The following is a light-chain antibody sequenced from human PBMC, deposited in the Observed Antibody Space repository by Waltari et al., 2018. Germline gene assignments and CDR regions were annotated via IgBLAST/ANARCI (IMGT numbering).Light chain of an antibody. CDR1: SSDVGSYNL. J-gene: IGLJ1*01. CDR2: EGS. CDR3: CSYAAINTYV. Sequence: QSALTQPASVSGSPGQSITISCTGTSSDVGSYNLVSWYQQHPGSAPKLIIYEGSKRPSGVVSRFSGSRSGNTASLTISGLQADDEGDYYCCSYAAINTYVFGTGTKVSVL. V-gene: IGLV2-23*01.